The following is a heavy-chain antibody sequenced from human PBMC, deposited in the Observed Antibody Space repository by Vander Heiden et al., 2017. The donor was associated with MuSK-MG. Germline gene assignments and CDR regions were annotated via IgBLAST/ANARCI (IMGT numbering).Heavy chain of an antibody. CDR2: INHSGST. CDR1: GGSFSGYY. V-gene: IGHV4-34*01. J-gene: IGHJ4*02. CDR3: ARVGNGVWFAGYD. D-gene: IGHD3-10*01. Sequence: QVQLQQWGAGLLKPSETLSLTCAVYGGSFSGYYWSWIRQPPGKGLEWIGEINHSGSTNYNPALKSRVTISVDTSKNQFSLKLSSVTAADTAVYYYARVGNGVWFAGYDWGQGTLVTVYS.